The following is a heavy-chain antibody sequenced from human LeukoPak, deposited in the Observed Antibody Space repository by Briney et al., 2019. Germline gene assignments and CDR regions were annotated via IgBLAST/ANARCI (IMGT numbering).Heavy chain of an antibody. CDR2: ISYDGSNK. V-gene: IGHV3-30*04. CDR3: ARDWPFDY. CDR1: GFTFSSYA. Sequence: GGSLRLPCPPSGFTFSSYAMHWVRQAPGKGLEWVAVISYDGSNKYYADSVKGRFTISRDNSKNTLCLQMNSLRAEDTAVYYCARDWPFDYWGQGTLVTVSS. J-gene: IGHJ4*02.